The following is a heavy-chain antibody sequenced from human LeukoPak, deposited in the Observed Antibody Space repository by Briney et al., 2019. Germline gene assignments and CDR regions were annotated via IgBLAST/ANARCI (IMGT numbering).Heavy chain of an antibody. CDR3: ARDMGYCSGGSCYGRRYFDY. CDR2: IGGSGRTI. J-gene: IGHJ4*02. Sequence: GSLRLSCAASGFTFSSYEMNWVRQAPGKGLEWVSYIGGSGRTIHYADSVKGRFTVSRDNAKNSLYLQMNSLRAVDTAVYYCARDMGYCSGGSCYGRRYFDYWGQGTLVTVSS. CDR1: GFTFSSYE. D-gene: IGHD2-15*01. V-gene: IGHV3-48*03.